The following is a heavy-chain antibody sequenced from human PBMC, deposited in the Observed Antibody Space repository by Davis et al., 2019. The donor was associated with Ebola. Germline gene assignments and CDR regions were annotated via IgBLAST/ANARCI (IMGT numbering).Heavy chain of an antibody. CDR1: GGSISSSNW. J-gene: IGHJ4*02. CDR2: IYHSGST. CDR3: ARGRYYDYVWGSYRYFSFDY. V-gene: IGHV4-4*02. Sequence: SETLSLTCAVSGGSISSSNWWRWVRQPPGKGLEWIGEIYHSGSTNYNPSLKSRVTISVDTSKNQFSLKLSSVTAADTAVYYCARGRYYDYVWGSYRYFSFDYWGQGTLVTVSS. D-gene: IGHD3-16*02.